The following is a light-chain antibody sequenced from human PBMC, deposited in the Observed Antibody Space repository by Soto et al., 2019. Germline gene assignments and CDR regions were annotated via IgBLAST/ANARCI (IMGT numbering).Light chain of an antibody. CDR3: QYYDRSLSGVV. V-gene: IGLV1-40*01. CDR1: SANIGAGYD. CDR2: GNS. Sequence: QSVLTQPPSVSGAPGQRVTISCTGSSANIGAGYDVHWYQQLPGTAPKLLIYGNSNRPSGVPDRFSGSKSGTSASLAITGLQSEDEVAYYCQYYDRSLSGVVFGGGTKLTVL. J-gene: IGLJ2*01.